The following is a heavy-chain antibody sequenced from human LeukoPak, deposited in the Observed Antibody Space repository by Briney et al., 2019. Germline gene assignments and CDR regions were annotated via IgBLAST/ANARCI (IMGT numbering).Heavy chain of an antibody. D-gene: IGHD3-10*01. CDR3: ARKFFGSEIYPDF. CDR1: GFAFNTYA. J-gene: IGHJ4*02. CDR2: IWHDGSHK. V-gene: IGHV3-33*01. Sequence: PGRSLRLSCAASGFAFNTYAMHWVRQAPGQGLEWVALIWHDGSHKFYSNSVRGQFIISRDNSKNTVSLQMNNLRPEDTAVYYCARKFFGSEIYPDFWGEGTLVTVSS.